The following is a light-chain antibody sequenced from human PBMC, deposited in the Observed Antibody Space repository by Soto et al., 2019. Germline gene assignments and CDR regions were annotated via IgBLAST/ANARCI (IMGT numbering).Light chain of an antibody. V-gene: IGLV2-14*01. CDR1: RSDVGGYNY. CDR3: SSYTSSSTWL. J-gene: IGLJ3*02. Sequence: QSALTQPASVSGSPGQSITFSCTGTRSDVGGYNYVSWYQQRPGKAPKLMIFEVSNRPSGVSHRFSGSKSGKTASLTISGLQAEDEAEYYCSSYTSSSTWLFGGGTKLTVL. CDR2: EVS.